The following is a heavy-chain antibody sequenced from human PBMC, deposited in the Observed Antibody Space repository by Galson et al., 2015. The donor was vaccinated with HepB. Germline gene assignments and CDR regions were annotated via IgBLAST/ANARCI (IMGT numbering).Heavy chain of an antibody. Sequence: SLRLSCATPGFTFSDYVMSWVRQAPGKGLEWVGFIRSKTYGGTTEYAASVKGRFTISRDDSKSIAYLQMNSLKTEDTAVYYCTRVRAVAGLHFDYWGQGTLVTVSS. CDR3: TRVRAVAGLHFDY. D-gene: IGHD6-19*01. J-gene: IGHJ4*02. CDR1: GFTFSDYV. V-gene: IGHV3-49*04. CDR2: IRSKTYGGTT.